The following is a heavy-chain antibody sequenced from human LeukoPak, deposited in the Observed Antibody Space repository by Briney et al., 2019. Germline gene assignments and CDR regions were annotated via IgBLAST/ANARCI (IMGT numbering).Heavy chain of an antibody. V-gene: IGHV3-33*01. D-gene: IGHD6-19*01. CDR2: IWYDGSNK. CDR3: ARDVQWRFDY. J-gene: IGHJ4*02. CDR1: GFTFSSYG. Sequence: GRSLKLSCAASGFTFSSYGMHWVRQAPGKGLEWVAVIWYDGSNKYYADSVKGRFTISRDNSKNTLYLQMNSLRTEDTAVYYCARDVQWRFDYWGQGTLVTVSS.